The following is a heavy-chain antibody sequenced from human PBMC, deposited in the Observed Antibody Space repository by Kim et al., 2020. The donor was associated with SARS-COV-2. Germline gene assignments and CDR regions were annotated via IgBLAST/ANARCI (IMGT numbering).Heavy chain of an antibody. CDR3: AKEGVCSGGSCYFYYYYGMDV. Sequence: ASVKVSCKASGYTFTSYDFNWVRQATGQGLEWMGWMNPNSGNTGYAQKFQGRVTMTRNTSISTAYMELSSLRSEDTAVYYCAKEGVCSGGSCYFYYYYGMDVWGQGTTVTVSS. V-gene: IGHV1-8*01. CDR2: MNPNSGNT. D-gene: IGHD2-15*01. CDR1: GYTFTSYD. J-gene: IGHJ6*02.